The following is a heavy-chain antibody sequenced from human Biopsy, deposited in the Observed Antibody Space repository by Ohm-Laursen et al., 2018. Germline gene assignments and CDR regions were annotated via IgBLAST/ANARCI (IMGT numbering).Heavy chain of an antibody. J-gene: IGHJ4*02. CDR1: GDCIGSGGIY. CDR3: ARADMVTTIVDY. CDR2: IYHTGST. D-gene: IGHD5-12*01. V-gene: IGHV4-31*03. Sequence: PLCLTCIGSGDCIGSGGIYGGGVRQFPGRGLEWIAYIYHTGSTYYNPSLKSRLSIAIDTSKNQFSVSLRSVTAADTAVYYCARADMVTTIVDYWCQGTLVTVSS.